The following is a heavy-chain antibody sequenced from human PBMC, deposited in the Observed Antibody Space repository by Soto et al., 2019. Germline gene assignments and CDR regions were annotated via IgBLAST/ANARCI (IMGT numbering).Heavy chain of an antibody. CDR3: AKARNVVVVDGGIDY. CDR1: GFTFDDYA. Sequence: EVQLVESGGGLVQPGRSLRLSCAASGFTFDDYAMHWVRQAPGKGLEWVSGISWNSGSIGYADSVKGRFTISRDNAKNSLYLQMNSLRAEDTDLYYCAKARNVVVVDGGIDYWGQGTLVTVSS. J-gene: IGHJ4*02. V-gene: IGHV3-9*01. CDR2: ISWNSGSI. D-gene: IGHD2-15*01.